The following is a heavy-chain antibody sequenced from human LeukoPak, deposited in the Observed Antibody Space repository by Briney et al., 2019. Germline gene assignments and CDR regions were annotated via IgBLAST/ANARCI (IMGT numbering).Heavy chain of an antibody. D-gene: IGHD2-2*01. Sequence: SVKVSCKASGGTSSSYAISWVRRAPGQGLEWMGGIIPIFGTANYAQKFQGRVTITADKSTSTAYMELSSLRSEDTAVYYCARAELRGYCSSTSCLDKFDPWGQGTLVTVSS. V-gene: IGHV1-69*06. CDR1: GGTSSSYA. CDR3: ARAELRGYCSSTSCLDKFDP. J-gene: IGHJ5*02. CDR2: IIPIFGTA.